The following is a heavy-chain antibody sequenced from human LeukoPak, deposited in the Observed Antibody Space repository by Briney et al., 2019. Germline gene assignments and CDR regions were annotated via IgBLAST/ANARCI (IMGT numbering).Heavy chain of an antibody. V-gene: IGHV4-39*01. D-gene: IGHD3-9*01. CDR1: GRSISSSSSY. Sequence: PSETLSLTCTVSGRSISSSSSYWGWIRQPRGKGLEWTGNIFYSGTTYYNPSLKSRVTISLDTSKNQFSLRLSSVTAADTAFYYCLRFPTGYPNWFDPCGQGTLVTVSS. CDR3: LRFPTGYPNWFDP. CDR2: IFYSGTT. J-gene: IGHJ5*02.